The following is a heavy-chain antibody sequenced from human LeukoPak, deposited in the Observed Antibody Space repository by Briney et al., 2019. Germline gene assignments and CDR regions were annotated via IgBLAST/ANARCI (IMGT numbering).Heavy chain of an antibody. D-gene: IGHD6-6*01. CDR3: ARGQLVDRGGYNWFDP. CDR2: INHSGST. CDR1: GGSFSGYY. Sequence: KPSETLSLTCAVYGGSFSGYYWSWIRQPPGKGLEWIVEINHSGSTNYNPSLKSRVTISLDTSKNQFSLRVSSVTVADTAVYYCARGQLVDRGGYNWFDPWGQGTLVTVSS. V-gene: IGHV4-34*01. J-gene: IGHJ5*02.